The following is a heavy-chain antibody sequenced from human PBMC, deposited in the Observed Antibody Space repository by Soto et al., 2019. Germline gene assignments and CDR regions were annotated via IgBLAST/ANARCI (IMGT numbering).Heavy chain of an antibody. CDR1: GFTFSSYS. J-gene: IGHJ6*03. D-gene: IGHD2-8*01. CDR2: ISSSSSYI. CDR3: AREGDCTNGVCFYYYYYMDV. Sequence: GGSLRLSCAASGFTFSSYSMNWVRQAPGKGLEWVSSISSSSSYIYYADSVKGRFTISRDNAKNSLYLQMNSLRAEDTAVYYCAREGDCTNGVCFYYYYYMDVWGKGTTGTVSS. V-gene: IGHV3-21*01.